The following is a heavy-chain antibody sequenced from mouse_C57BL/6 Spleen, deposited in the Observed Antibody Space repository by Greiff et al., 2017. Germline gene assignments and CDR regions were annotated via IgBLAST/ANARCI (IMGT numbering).Heavy chain of an antibody. J-gene: IGHJ4*01. Sequence: EVQGVESGGGLVKPGGSLKLSCAASGFTFSDYGMHWVRQAPEKGLEWVAYISSGSSTIYYADTVKGRFTISRDNAKNTLFLQITSLRSEDTAMYYCASPSYYYGSSYHAMDYWGQGTSVTVSS. CDR3: ASPSYYYGSSYHAMDY. V-gene: IGHV5-17*01. CDR2: ISSGSSTI. D-gene: IGHD1-1*01. CDR1: GFTFSDYG.